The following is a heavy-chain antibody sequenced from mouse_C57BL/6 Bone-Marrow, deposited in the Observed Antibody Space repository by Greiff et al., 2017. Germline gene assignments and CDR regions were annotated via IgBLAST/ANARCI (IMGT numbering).Heavy chain of an antibody. V-gene: IGHV10-1*01. CDR2: IRSKSNNYAT. CDR3: VRSYGSLYYYAMDY. Sequence: EVQLVESGGGLVQPKGSLKLSCAASGFSFNTYAMNWVRQAPGKGLEWVARIRSKSNNYATYYADSVKDRFTISRDDSESMLYLQMNNLKTEDTAMYYCVRSYGSLYYYAMDYWGQGTSVTVSS. J-gene: IGHJ4*01. D-gene: IGHD1-1*02. CDR1: GFSFNTYA.